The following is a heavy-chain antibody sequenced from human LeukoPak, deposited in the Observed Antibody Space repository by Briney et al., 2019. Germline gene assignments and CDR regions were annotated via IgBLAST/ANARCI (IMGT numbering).Heavy chain of an antibody. V-gene: IGHV3-7*01. J-gene: IGHJ3*02. CDR2: IKQDGSEK. D-gene: IGHD3-10*01. CDR1: GFTFSSYW. CDR3: ARDGSEGLLWFGEGARDAFDI. Sequence: GGSLRLSCAASGFTFSSYWMSWVRQAPGKGLEWVANIKQDGSEKYYVDSVKGRFTISRDNAKNSLYLQMNSLRAEDTAVYYCARDGSEGLLWFGEGARDAFDIWGQGTMVTVSS.